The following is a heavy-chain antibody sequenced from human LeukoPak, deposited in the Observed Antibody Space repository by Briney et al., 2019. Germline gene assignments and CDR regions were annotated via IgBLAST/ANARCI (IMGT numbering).Heavy chain of an antibody. J-gene: IGHJ5*02. CDR3: AKHLRRRFFSKTLGFDP. CDR2: INHSGST. V-gene: IGHV4-34*01. D-gene: IGHD3-3*01. CDR1: GGSFSGYY. Sequence: SETLSLTCAVYGGSFSGYYWSWIRQPPGKGLEWIGEINHSGSTNYNPSLKSRVTISVDTSKNQFSLKLSSVTAADTAVYYCAKHLRRRFFSKTLGFDPWGQGTLVTVSS.